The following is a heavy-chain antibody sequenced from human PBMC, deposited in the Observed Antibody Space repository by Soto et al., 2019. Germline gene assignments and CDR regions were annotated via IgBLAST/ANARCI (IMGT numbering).Heavy chain of an antibody. CDR2: MNPNSGNT. CDR1: GYTFTSYD. D-gene: IGHD6-19*01. Sequence: QVQLVQSGAEVKKPGASVKVSCKASGYTFTSYDINWVRQATGQGLEWMGWMNPNSGNTGYAQKFQGRVTMTRNTSISTAYMELSSLRSEDTAVYYCARSFRVGQWLDGCFDYWGQGTLVTVSS. CDR3: ARSFRVGQWLDGCFDY. V-gene: IGHV1-8*01. J-gene: IGHJ4*02.